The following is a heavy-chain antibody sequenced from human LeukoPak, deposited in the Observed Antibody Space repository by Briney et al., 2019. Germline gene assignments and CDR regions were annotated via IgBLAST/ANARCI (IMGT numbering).Heavy chain of an antibody. CDR2: IYSGGRT. CDR1: GFILSSNY. D-gene: IGHD3-22*01. Sequence: PGGSLRLSCAVSGFILSSNYMTRVRQAPGKGLEWVSVIYSGGRTYYADSVKGRFTTSRDNSKNTLYLQMNSLRAEDTAVYYCARAPDGYEAFDIWGQGTMVTVSS. V-gene: IGHV3-66*01. CDR3: ARAPDGYEAFDI. J-gene: IGHJ3*02.